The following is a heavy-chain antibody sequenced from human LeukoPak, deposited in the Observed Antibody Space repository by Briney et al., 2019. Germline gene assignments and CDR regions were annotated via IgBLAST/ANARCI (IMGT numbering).Heavy chain of an antibody. D-gene: IGHD3-22*01. CDR3: ARHQGEYDSSGYYYY. CDR1: GYSFTGYW. Sequence: GESLKISCKGSGYSFTGYWIGWVRQMPGKGLESMGIIYPGDSDTRYSPSFRGQVTISADKSISTAYLQWSSLKASDTAMYYCARHQGEYDSSGYYYYWGQGTLVTVSS. CDR2: IYPGDSDT. J-gene: IGHJ4*02. V-gene: IGHV5-51*01.